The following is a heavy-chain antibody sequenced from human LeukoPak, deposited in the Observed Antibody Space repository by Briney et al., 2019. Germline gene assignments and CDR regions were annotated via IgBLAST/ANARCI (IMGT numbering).Heavy chain of an antibody. J-gene: IGHJ4*02. CDR3: GRDRGPRTGFMVREAYDY. V-gene: IGHV3-74*01. CDR2: INTDGSIT. Sequence: GGSLRLSCAASGFTFSDYWIHWVRQAPGKGLVWVSRINTDGSITNYADSVKGRFSISRDNAKNTLYLQMSSLRAEDTAVYYCGRDRGPRTGFMVREAYDYWGQGTLVTVSS. D-gene: IGHD3-10*01. CDR1: GFTFSDYW.